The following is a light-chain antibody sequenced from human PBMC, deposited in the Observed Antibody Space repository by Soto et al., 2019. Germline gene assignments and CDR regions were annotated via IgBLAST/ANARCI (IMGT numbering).Light chain of an antibody. J-gene: IGKJ3*01. CDR3: QQYYSYPFT. CDR2: AAS. V-gene: IGKV1-8*01. Sequence: AIGMTQSPSSFPATTGDRVTITCRASQGIGSYLAWYQQKPGKAPKRLIYAASTLQSGVRSSYRGSGSGTDFTLTISCLQSEDFATYYCQQYYSYPFTFGPGTKVDIK. CDR1: QGIGSY.